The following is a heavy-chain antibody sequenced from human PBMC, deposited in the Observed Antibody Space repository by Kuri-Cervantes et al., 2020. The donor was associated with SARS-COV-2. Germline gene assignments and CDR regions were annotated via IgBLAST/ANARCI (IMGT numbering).Heavy chain of an antibody. CDR2: IYYSGST. CDR3: ARHDY. V-gene: IGHV4-39*01. J-gene: IGHJ4*02. CDR1: GGSISSSSDY. Sequence: SETLSLTCTVSGGSISSSSDYWGWIRQPPGKGLEWIGSIYYSGSTYYNPSLKSRVTISVDTSKNQFSLKRSSVTAADPAVYYCARHDYWGQGTLVTVSS.